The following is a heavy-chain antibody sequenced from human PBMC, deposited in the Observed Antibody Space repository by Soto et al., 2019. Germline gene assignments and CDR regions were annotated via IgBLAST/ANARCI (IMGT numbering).Heavy chain of an antibody. V-gene: IGHV3-23*01. CDR2: FRSGGDDDTT. D-gene: IGHD6-13*01. CDR1: GFTFSSYS. J-gene: IGHJ5*02. CDR3: TRDASRDSSARGWFDP. Sequence: PGGSLRLSCAASGFTFSSYSMSWVRQAPGKGLEWVSGFRSGGDDDTTYYADSVRGRFTISRDNSKNTLFLQMNSLRAEDTAVYYCTRDASRDSSARGWFDPWGPGTLVTVSS.